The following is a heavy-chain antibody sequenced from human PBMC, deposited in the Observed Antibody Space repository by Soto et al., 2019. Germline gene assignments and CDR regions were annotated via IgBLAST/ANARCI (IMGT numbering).Heavy chain of an antibody. Sequence: QVQLVQSGAEVKKPGASVKVSYVASGYTFTDHYIHWVRQAPGQGLEWMGWINPHSGDTIYAQKFQGRVTLTRDTYISTAYMELSRLRSDDTAVYYCARGRTVYFYGMDVWGQGTTVTVSS. CDR1: GYTFTDHY. D-gene: IGHD4-17*01. CDR3: ARGRTVYFYGMDV. J-gene: IGHJ6*02. CDR2: INPHSGDT. V-gene: IGHV1-2*02.